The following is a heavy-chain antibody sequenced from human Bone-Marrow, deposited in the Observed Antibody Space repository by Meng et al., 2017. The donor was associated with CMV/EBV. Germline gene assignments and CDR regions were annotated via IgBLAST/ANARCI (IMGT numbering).Heavy chain of an antibody. Sequence: GSLRLSCTVSGGSISSSSYYWGWIRQPPGKGLEWIGSIYYSGSTNYNPSLKSRVTISVDTSKNQFSLEQSSVTAADTAVYYCASSSIGGMDFWGQGPIVTV. D-gene: IGHD2-2*01. V-gene: IGHV4-39*07. CDR2: IYYSGST. CDR3: ASSSIGGMDF. CDR1: GGSISSSSYY. J-gene: IGHJ6*02.